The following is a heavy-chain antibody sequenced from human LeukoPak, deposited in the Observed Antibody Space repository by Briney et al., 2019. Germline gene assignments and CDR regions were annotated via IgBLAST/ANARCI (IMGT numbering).Heavy chain of an antibody. CDR1: GFTFSSNY. V-gene: IGHV3-53*01. J-gene: IGHJ3*02. CDR2: IYSGGST. Sequence: PGGSLRLSCAASGFTFSSNYMSWVRQAPGKGLEWVSIIYSGGSTFYADSVKGRFTISTDNSKNTLYLQMNSLRAADTAVYYCARGGSYLSAFDIWGQGTMVTVSS. D-gene: IGHD1-26*01. CDR3: ARGGSYLSAFDI.